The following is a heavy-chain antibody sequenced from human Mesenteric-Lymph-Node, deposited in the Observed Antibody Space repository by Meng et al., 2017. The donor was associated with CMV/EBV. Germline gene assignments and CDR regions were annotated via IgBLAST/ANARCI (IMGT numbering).Heavy chain of an antibody. CDR3: ARDFSHGIYGHWGQ. Sequence: GESLKISCTASGFNFGDYGMSWVRQTPGKGLEWVSSLNWSGGNTDYADSVKGRFTISRDNAKNSLYLQMNSLRVEDTAFYYCARDFSHGIYGHWGQWGQGALVTVSS. CDR2: LNWSGGNT. CDR1: GFNFGDYG. D-gene: IGHD7-27*01. J-gene: IGHJ4*02. V-gene: IGHV3-20*04.